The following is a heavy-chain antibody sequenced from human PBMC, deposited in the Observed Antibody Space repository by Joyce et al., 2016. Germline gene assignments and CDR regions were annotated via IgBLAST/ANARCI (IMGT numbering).Heavy chain of an antibody. CDR1: GCTFNTYD. CDR3: ARDRQGSNWIDC. Sequence: EVQLVESGGTLVRPGGSMRLSCVASGCTFNTYDMNWVRQVPGKGLGWLSYSSRSSSYIYYADSVEGRFTVSRDNAKNSLFLQMDSLRAEDTAVYYCARDRQGSNWIDCWGQGALVTVSS. CDR2: SSRSSSYI. V-gene: IGHV3-48*03. D-gene: IGHD2-8*01. J-gene: IGHJ4*02.